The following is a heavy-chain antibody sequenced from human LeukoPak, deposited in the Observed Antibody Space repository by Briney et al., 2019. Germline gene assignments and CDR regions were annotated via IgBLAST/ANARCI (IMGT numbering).Heavy chain of an antibody. CDR2: IYHSGNT. J-gene: IGHJ4*02. D-gene: IGHD4-17*01. CDR3: ARAGYGDYFDY. V-gene: IGHV4-38-2*02. Sequence: SETLSLTCTVSGYSISTSYYWGWIRQPPGKGLEWIGSIYHSGNTYYNPSLKSRVTISVDTSKNQFSLKLNSVTAADTAVYYCARAGYGDYFDYWGQGTLVTVSS. CDR1: GYSISTSYY.